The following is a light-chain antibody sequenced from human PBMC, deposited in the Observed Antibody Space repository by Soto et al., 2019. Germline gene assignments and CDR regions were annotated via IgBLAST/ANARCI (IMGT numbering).Light chain of an antibody. CDR2: EVS. V-gene: IGLV2-8*01. CDR3: CSFAGSNNYV. CDR1: SSDVGGYSY. Sequence: QSVLTQPPSASGSPGQSVTISCTGTSSDVGGYSYVPWYQQHPGKAPKLMIYEVSKRPSGVPDRFSGSKSGNTASLTVSGLQAEDEADYYCCSFAGSNNYVFGTGTKV. J-gene: IGLJ1*01.